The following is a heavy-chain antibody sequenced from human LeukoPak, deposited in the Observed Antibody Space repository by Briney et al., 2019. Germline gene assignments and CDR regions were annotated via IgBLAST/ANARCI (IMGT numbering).Heavy chain of an antibody. V-gene: IGHV4-4*07. D-gene: IGHD3-3*01. CDR1: GGSISSYY. Sequence: PSETLSLTCTASGGSISSYYWSWIRQPAGKGLEWMGRIYTSGSTNYNPSLKSRVTMSVDTSKNQFSLKLSSVTAADTAVYYCARDTERSYDFWSGYLQDNWFDPWGQGTLVTVSS. CDR2: IYTSGST. CDR3: ARDTERSYDFWSGYLQDNWFDP. J-gene: IGHJ5*02.